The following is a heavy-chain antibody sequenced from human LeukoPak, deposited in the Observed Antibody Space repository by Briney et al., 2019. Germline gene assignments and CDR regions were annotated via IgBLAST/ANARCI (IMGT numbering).Heavy chain of an antibody. CDR2: IIPILGIA. J-gene: IGHJ5*02. V-gene: IGHV1-69*04. Sequence: SVKVSCKASGGTFSSYAISWVRQAPGQGLEWMGRIIPILGIANYAQKFQGRVTITADKSTSTAYMELSSLRSEDTAVYYCARDLDGYNYGFDPWGQGALVTVSS. D-gene: IGHD5-24*01. CDR1: GGTFSSYA. CDR3: ARDLDGYNYGFDP.